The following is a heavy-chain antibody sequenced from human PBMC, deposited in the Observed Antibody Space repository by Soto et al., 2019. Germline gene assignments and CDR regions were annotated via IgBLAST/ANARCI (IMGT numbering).Heavy chain of an antibody. CDR1: GFTFSSYA. V-gene: IGHV3-30-3*01. D-gene: IGHD4-17*01. CDR2: ISYDGSNK. Sequence: GGSLRLSCAASGFTFSSYAMHWVRQAPGKGLEWVAVISYDGSNKYYADSVKGRFTISRDNSKNTLYLQMNSLRAEDTAVYYCARPQSTYGDYPQDSGQVDYWGQGTLVTVSS. J-gene: IGHJ4*02. CDR3: ARPQSTYGDYPQDSGQVDY.